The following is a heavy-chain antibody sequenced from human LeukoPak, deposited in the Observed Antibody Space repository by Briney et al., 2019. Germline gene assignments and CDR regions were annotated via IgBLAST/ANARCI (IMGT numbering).Heavy chain of an antibody. J-gene: IGHJ4*02. D-gene: IGHD3-9*01. CDR2: IRSSGSTI. CDR3: ARDRLRFFDWLSY. CDR1: GFTFSSYE. V-gene: IGHV3-48*03. Sequence: PGGPLRLSCAASGFTFSSYEMNWVRQAPGKGLEWLSYIRSSGSTIYYADSVKGRFTISRDNAKNSLYLQMNSLRAEDTAVYYCARDRLRFFDWLSYWGQGTLVTVSS.